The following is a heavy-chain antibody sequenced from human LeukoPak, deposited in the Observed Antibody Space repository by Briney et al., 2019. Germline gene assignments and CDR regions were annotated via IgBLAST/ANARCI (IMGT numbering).Heavy chain of an antibody. D-gene: IGHD1-26*01. V-gene: IGHV3-7*01. J-gene: IGHJ4*02. CDR1: GFTVSSNS. Sequence: GESLRLSCTVSGFTVSSNSWSWVRQAPGKGLEWVANIDRGGNSLFYADSVRGRFTISRDDVKNSLYLHMNSLRAEDTAVYYCVRTDTTSFGYFDHWGRGTLVTVSS. CDR3: VRTDTTSFGYFDH. CDR2: IDRGGNSL.